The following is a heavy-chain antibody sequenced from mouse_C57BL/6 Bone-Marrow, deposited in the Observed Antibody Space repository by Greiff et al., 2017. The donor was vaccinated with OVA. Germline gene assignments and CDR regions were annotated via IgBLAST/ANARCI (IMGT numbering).Heavy chain of an antibody. J-gene: IGHJ2*01. V-gene: IGHV1-81*01. D-gene: IGHD1-1*01. Sequence: QVQLKESGAELARPGASVKLSCKASGYTFTSYGISWVKQRTGQGLEWIGEIYPRSGNTYYNEKFKGKATLTADKSSSTAYMELRSLTSEDSAVYFCARYDYYGSRGDFDYWGQGTTLTVSS. CDR3: ARYDYYGSRGDFDY. CDR2: IYPRSGNT. CDR1: GYTFTSYG.